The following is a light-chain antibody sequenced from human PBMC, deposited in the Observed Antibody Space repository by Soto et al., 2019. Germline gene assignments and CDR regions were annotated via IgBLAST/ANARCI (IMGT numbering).Light chain of an antibody. V-gene: IGKV4-1*01. CDR3: QQYYSIPPT. CDR2: WAS. Sequence: DIVMTQSPDSLAVSLGERATINCKSSQNILYSSNNKNYLAWYQQKPGQAPKLLIYWASTRESGVPDRFSGSGSGTDFTLTISSLQAEDVAVYYCQQYYSIPPTFGPGTKVDIK. J-gene: IGKJ3*01. CDR1: QNILYSSNNKNY.